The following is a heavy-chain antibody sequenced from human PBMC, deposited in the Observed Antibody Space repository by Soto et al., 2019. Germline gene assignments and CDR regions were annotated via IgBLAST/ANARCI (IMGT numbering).Heavy chain of an antibody. V-gene: IGHV3-7*01. J-gene: IGHJ6*01. CDR1: PISLGRNW. Sequence: PXGTMGDQCSPSPISLGRNWIGWVRQAPGKGLGWVASLKRDGSEKCFLKSVKGRCTRSRDSAKNSFYLHMNNLRAEDTVVYFCARMGLWGKLTDPWGQGNSFTVAS. D-gene: IGHD7-27*01. CDR2: LKRDGSEK. CDR3: ARMGLWGKLTDP.